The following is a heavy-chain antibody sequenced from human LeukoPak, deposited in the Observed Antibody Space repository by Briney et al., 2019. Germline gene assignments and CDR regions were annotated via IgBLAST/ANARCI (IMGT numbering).Heavy chain of an antibody. CDR2: IKKDGSEK. CDR3: ARARWLDY. D-gene: IGHD6-19*01. CDR1: GFTFSSYW. J-gene: IGHJ4*02. V-gene: IGHV3-7*04. Sequence: GASLRLSCAASGFTFSSYWMSWVRQAPGKGLKWVGNIKKDGSEKYYVDSVKGRFTISRDNAKTSLYLQMNSLRAEDTAVYYCARARWLDYWGQGTLVTVSS.